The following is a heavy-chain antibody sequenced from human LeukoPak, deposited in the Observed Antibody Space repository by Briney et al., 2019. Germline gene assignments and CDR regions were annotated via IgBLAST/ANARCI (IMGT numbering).Heavy chain of an antibody. Sequence: LSLTCTVSGGSISSSSYYWGWIRQPPGKGLEWVSYISSSGSTIYYADSVKGRFTISRDNAKNSLYLQMNSLRAEDTAVYYCARAGGYSYGYEDYWGQGTLVTVSS. CDR2: ISSSGSTI. D-gene: IGHD5-18*01. CDR3: ARAGGYSYGYEDY. J-gene: IGHJ4*02. CDR1: GGSISSSSYY. V-gene: IGHV3-11*01.